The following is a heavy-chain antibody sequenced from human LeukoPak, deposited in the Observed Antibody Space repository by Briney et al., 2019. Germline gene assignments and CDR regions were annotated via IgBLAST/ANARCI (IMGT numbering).Heavy chain of an antibody. CDR1: GFTFSSYA. J-gene: IGHJ5*02. CDR2: LSGSGGST. CDR3: AKDRGVTNWFDP. Sequence: PGGSLRLSCAASGFTFSSYAMSWVRQAPGKGLEWVSALSGSGGSTYYAESVKGRFTISRDNSKNTLYLQMNSLRAEDTAVYYCAKDRGVTNWFDPWGQGTLVTVSS. V-gene: IGHV3-23*01. D-gene: IGHD5-18*01.